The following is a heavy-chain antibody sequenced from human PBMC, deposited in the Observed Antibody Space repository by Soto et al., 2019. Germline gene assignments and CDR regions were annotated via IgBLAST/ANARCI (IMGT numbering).Heavy chain of an antibody. D-gene: IGHD2-2*01. Sequence: VSVKVSCKASGYTFTSYAMNWVRQAPGQGLEWMGWINTNTGNPTYAQGFTGRFVFSLDTSVSTAYLQICSLKAEDTAAYYCARDYQLPTITYYYYYYGMDVWGQGTTVTVSS. V-gene: IGHV7-4-1*01. J-gene: IGHJ6*02. CDR3: ARDYQLPTITYYYYYYGMDV. CDR1: GYTFTSYA. CDR2: INTNTGNP.